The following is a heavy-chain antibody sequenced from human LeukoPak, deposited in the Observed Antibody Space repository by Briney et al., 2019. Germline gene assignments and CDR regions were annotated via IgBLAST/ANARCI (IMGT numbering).Heavy chain of an antibody. CDR1: GYTFTDHY. J-gene: IGHJ4*02. CDR2: INPNSGGT. CDR3: ATTVTTWAFDY. D-gene: IGHD4-17*01. V-gene: IGHV1-2*02. Sequence: ASVKVSCKASGYTFTDHYIHWVRQAPGQGLEWMGWINPNSGGTNYAQKFQGRVTMTRDTSIDTGYMELSSLRSDVTAVYYCATTVTTWAFDYWGQGTLVTVSS.